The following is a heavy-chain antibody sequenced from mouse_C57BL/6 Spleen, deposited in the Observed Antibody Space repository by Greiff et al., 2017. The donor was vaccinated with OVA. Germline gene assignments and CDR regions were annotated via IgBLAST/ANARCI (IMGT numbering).Heavy chain of an antibody. CDR3: QVYDSFDY. D-gene: IGHD2-4*01. Sequence: QVQLQQSGAELAKPGASVKLSCKASGYTFTSYWMHWVKQRPGQGLEWIGYINPSSGYTKYNQKFKDKATLTADKSSSTAYMQLSSLTYEDSAVYCCQVYDSFDYWGQGTTLTVSS. CDR1: GYTFTSYW. CDR2: INPSSGYT. J-gene: IGHJ2*01. V-gene: IGHV1-7*01.